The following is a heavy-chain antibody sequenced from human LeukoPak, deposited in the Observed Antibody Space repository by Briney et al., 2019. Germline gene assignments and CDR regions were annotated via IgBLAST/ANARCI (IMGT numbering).Heavy chain of an antibody. V-gene: IGHV4-59*01. CDR3: ARGLTTYYYDSSGQGAFDI. D-gene: IGHD3-22*01. J-gene: IGHJ3*02. CDR2: IYYSGST. CDR1: GGSISSYY. Sequence: PSETLSLTCTVSGGSISSYYWSWIRQPPGKGLEWIGYIYYSGSTNYNPSLKSRATISVDTSKNQFSLKLSSVTAADTAVYYCARGLTTYYYDSSGQGAFDIWGQGTMVTVSS.